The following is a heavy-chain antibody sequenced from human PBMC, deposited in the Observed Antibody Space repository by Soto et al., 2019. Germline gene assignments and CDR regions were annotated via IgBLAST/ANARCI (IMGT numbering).Heavy chain of an antibody. CDR2: VNPILSMS. CDR1: GDTFSFYS. D-gene: IGHD3-10*01. CDR3: ATSYGSGYRAFDY. V-gene: IGHV1-69*04. Sequence: QVQLVQSGAEVKRPGSSVKVSCKASGDTFSFYSINWVRQAPGLGLEWMGRVNPILSMSNYAQRFQGRVTXTXYXXTSTAYMELSGLRSEDTAMYYWATSYGSGYRAFDYWGQGALVTVSS. J-gene: IGHJ4*02.